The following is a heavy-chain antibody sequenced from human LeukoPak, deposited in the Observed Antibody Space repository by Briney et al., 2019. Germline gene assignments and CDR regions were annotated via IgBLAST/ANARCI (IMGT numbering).Heavy chain of an antibody. CDR3: TRDPTVTTLDY. J-gene: IGHJ4*02. Sequence: GGSLRLSCTASGFTFGDHSMSWVRQAPGKGLEWVGFIRSKAYGGTTEHAAAVKGRFTISRDDSKSIAYLQMNSLKTEDTAVYYCTRDPTVTTLDYWGQGTLVTVSS. CDR1: GFTFGDHS. CDR2: IRSKAYGGTT. V-gene: IGHV3-49*04. D-gene: IGHD4-17*01.